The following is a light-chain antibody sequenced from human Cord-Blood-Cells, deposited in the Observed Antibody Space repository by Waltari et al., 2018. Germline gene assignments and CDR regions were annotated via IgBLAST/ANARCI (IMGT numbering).Light chain of an antibody. J-gene: IGKJ1*01. CDR3: MQGTHWPPWT. V-gene: IGKV2-30*01. CDR2: KVS. CDR1: QSLVYSDGNTY. Sequence: DVVMTQSPLSLPVTLGQPASIPCRSSQSLVYSDGNTYLTWFQQSPGQSPRRLIYKVSNRDSGVPDRFSGSGSGTDFTLKISRVEAEDVGVYYCMQGTHWPPWTFGQGTKVEIK.